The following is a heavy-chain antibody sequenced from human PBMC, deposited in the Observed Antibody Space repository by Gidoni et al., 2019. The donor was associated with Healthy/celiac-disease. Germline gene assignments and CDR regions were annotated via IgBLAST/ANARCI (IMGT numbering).Heavy chain of an antibody. CDR1: GFPFSSYA. V-gene: IGHV3-23*01. CDR2: ISGSGGST. J-gene: IGHJ4*02. D-gene: IGHD6-19*01. Sequence: EVQLLESGGGLVQPGGSLRLSCAASGFPFSSYAMSWVRQAPGKGLEWVSAISGSGGSTYYADSVKGRFTISRDNSKNTLYLQMNSLRAEDTAVYYCAKDQEYSSGWYGNWGQGTLVTVSS. CDR3: AKDQEYSSGWYGN.